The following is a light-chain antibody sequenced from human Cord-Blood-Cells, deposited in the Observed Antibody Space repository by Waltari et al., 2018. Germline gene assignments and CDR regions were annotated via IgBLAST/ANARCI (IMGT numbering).Light chain of an antibody. J-gene: IGKJ1*01. CDR1: QGISSW. CDR2: DAS. CDR3: QQHNSYAT. V-gene: IGKV1-5*01. Sequence: IQITQSPSTLSASVGDTVTITCRASQGISSWLARDQQKPGKAPKLLLYDASSLESGGPPSFSGSGSGTEVTLSIRSLQPDALAIYYCQQHNSYATFGQGTKVELK.